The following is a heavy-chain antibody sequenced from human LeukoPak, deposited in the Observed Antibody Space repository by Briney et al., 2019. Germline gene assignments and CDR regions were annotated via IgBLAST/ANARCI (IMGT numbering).Heavy chain of an antibody. J-gene: IGHJ4*02. CDR3: ARRRDFIDY. V-gene: IGHV3-11*01. CDR1: GFTLSDYY. CDR2: SSSSSSTI. D-gene: IGHD3/OR15-3a*01. Sequence: PGGSLRLSCAVSGFTLSDYYMSWIRQAPGKGREWVSYSSSSSSTIYYADSVKGRFAISRDNAKNSLYLQMNSLRAEDTAVYYCARRRDFIDYWGQGTLVTVSS.